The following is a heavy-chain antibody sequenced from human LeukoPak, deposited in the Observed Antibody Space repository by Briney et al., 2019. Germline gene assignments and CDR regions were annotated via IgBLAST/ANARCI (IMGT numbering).Heavy chain of an antibody. CDR2: AWIDGSNK. D-gene: IGHD5-24*01. Sequence: PGRSRRLSCAASGFTFSSYGMHWVRQAPGKGLELVATAWIDGSNKYYADSVKGRFTISRDNSKNTLYLQMDSLRAEDTAVYYCAKDQSGFNPYYFDYWGQGTLVTVSP. J-gene: IGHJ4*02. CDR3: AKDQSGFNPYYFDY. V-gene: IGHV3-33*06. CDR1: GFTFSSYG.